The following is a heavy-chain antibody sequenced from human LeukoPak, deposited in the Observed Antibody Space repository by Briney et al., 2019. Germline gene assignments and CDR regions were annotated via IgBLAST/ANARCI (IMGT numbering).Heavy chain of an antibody. Sequence: PGGSLRLSCAASGFPFSSYSMTWVRQAPGEGLEWVANIRPDGSQKYYVDSARGRFTISRDNAKSSLYLQMSSLRPEDTATYYCARDFQPRYCSSSSCSPAWGQGTTVTVSS. CDR2: IRPDGSQK. CDR1: GFPFSSYS. J-gene: IGHJ6*02. D-gene: IGHD2-2*01. CDR3: ARDFQPRYCSSSSCSPA. V-gene: IGHV3-7*03.